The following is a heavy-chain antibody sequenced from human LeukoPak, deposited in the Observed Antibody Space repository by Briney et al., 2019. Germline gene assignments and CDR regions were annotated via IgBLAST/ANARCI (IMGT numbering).Heavy chain of an antibody. J-gene: IGHJ4*02. V-gene: IGHV1-2*02. CDR2: INPNSGGT. CDR1: GYTFTAYY. D-gene: IGHD3-9*01. Sequence: ASVKVSCKASGYTFTAYYIHWLRQAPGQGLEWMGWINPNSGGTNYAQKFQGRVTMTRDTSITTAYMEMSRLRSDDTALYYCARSPHILTGENFDYWGQGTLVTVSS. CDR3: ARSPHILTGENFDY.